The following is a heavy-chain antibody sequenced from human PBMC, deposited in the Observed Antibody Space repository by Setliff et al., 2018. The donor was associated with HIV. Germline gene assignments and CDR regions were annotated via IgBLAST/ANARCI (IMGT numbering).Heavy chain of an antibody. Sequence: SETLSLTCTVSGTSIDSHYWSWIRQTPGKGLQWIGLIYYTGIPTYNPSLEGRIAMSVDRSKNQFSLRLTSVTAADTAMYYCARVSRLHPFDPWGQGTLVTVS. CDR3: ARVSRLHPFDP. V-gene: IGHV4-59*11. CDR2: IYYTGIP. D-gene: IGHD2-15*01. J-gene: IGHJ5*02. CDR1: GTSIDSHY.